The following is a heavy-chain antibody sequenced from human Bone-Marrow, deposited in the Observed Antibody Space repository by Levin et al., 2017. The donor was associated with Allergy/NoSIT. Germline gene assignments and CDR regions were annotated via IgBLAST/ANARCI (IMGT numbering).Heavy chain of an antibody. Sequence: GGSLRLSCVASGFIFSNYAMHWVRQAPGKGLEWVARISFDGNEKYYVQSVKGRFTIFRDNSKNTLYLQMSSLNTEDTAVYYCVKGAKFSSGSNYFYYYMDVWGKGTTVRVS. CDR3: VKGAKFSSGSNYFYYYMDV. J-gene: IGHJ6*03. CDR2: ISFDGNEK. D-gene: IGHD6-19*01. V-gene: IGHV3-30*18. CDR1: GFIFSNYA.